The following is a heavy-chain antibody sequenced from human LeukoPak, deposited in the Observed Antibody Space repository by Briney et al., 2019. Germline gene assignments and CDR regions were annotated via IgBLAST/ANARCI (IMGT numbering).Heavy chain of an antibody. Sequence: SSVKVSCKASGYTFTGYYMHWVGQAPGKGLEWMGGLNPNSGGTNYAQKFQGRVTMTRDTSISTAYMELSRLRSDDTAVYYCAISISGSYFKLYYFDYWGQGTLVTVSS. CDR2: LNPNSGGT. D-gene: IGHD1-26*01. CDR3: AISISGSYFKLYYFDY. CDR1: GYTFTGYY. V-gene: IGHV1-2*02. J-gene: IGHJ4*02.